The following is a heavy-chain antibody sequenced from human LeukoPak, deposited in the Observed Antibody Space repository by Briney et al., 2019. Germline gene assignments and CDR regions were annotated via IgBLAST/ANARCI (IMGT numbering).Heavy chain of an antibody. Sequence: SETPSLTCTVSGGSISSGGYYWSWIRQHPGKGLEWIGYIYYSGSTYYNPSLKSRVTISVDTSKNQFSLKLSSVTAADTAVYYCARGGGGLSDYWGQGTLVTVSS. V-gene: IGHV4-31*03. D-gene: IGHD4-23*01. CDR1: GGSISSGGYY. J-gene: IGHJ4*02. CDR3: ARGGGGLSDY. CDR2: IYYSGST.